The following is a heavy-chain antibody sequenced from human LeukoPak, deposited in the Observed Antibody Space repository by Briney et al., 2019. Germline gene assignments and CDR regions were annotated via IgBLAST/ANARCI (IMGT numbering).Heavy chain of an antibody. V-gene: IGHV4-39*01. Sequence: PSETLSLTCAAYGGSFSTYYWGWIRQPPGKGLEWIGSFYYSGSIYYNPSLKSRVTISEDTSKNQFSLKLSSVTAADTAVYYCARQAGYFDSKGVDYWGQGTLVTVSS. J-gene: IGHJ4*02. CDR1: GGSFSTYY. CDR2: FYYSGSI. D-gene: IGHD3-22*01. CDR3: ARQAGYFDSKGVDY.